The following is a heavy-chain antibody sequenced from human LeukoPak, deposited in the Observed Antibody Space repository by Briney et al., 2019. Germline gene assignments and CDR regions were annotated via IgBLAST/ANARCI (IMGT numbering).Heavy chain of an antibody. CDR1: RFTFSSYA. J-gene: IGHJ6*03. V-gene: IGHV3-23*01. CDR3: AREEQLVPGYYYYYMDV. D-gene: IGHD6-6*01. CDR2: ISGSGGST. Sequence: GGSLRLSCAASRFTFSSYAMSWVRQAPGKGLEWVSGISGSGGSTDYADSVKGRFTISRDNSKNTLYLQMNSLRAEDTAVYYCAREEQLVPGYYYYYMDVWGKGTTVTVSS.